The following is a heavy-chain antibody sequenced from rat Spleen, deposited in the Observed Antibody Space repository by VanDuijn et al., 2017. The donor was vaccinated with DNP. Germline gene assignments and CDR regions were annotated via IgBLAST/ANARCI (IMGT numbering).Heavy chain of an antibody. J-gene: IGHJ2*01. V-gene: IGHV3-3*01. Sequence: EVQLQESGPGLVKPSQSLSLTCSVTGYSITSNHKWSWIRKFPGNELEWMGYINNAGSTNYNPSLKSRISITRDTSKNQFFLQLNSVTTEDTATYYCASGWTYCDYWGQGVMVTVSS. D-gene: IGHD4-2*01. CDR3: ASGWTYCDY. CDR2: INNAGST. CDR1: GYSITSNHK.